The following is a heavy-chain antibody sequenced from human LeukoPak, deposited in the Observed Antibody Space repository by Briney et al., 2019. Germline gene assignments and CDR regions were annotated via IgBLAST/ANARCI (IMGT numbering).Heavy chain of an antibody. CDR3: ASPGGLGLGYCSGGSCYSGDY. CDR2: IIPILGIA. D-gene: IGHD2-15*01. Sequence: GASVKVSCKASGYTFTSYGISWVRQAPGQGLEWMGRIIPILGIANYAQKFQGRVTITADKSTSTAYMELSSLRSEDTAVYYCASPGGLGLGYCSGGSCYSGDYWGQGTLVTVSS. V-gene: IGHV1-69*04. J-gene: IGHJ4*02. CDR1: GYTFTSYG.